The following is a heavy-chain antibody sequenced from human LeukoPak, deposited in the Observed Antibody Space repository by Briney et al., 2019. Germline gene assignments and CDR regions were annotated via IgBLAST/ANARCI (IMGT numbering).Heavy chain of an antibody. V-gene: IGHV3-53*01. CDR1: GFTVSTNY. CDR2: IYSGGRT. CDR3: ARNKWGDYTGSDY. Sequence: GGSLRLSCAASGFTVSTNYMNWVRQAPGKGLEWVSMIYSGGRTYYTDSVKGRFTISRDTSKNTLYLQMNSLRAEDTAVYYCARNKWGDYTGSDYWGQGTLVTVSS. D-gene: IGHD4-17*01. J-gene: IGHJ4*02.